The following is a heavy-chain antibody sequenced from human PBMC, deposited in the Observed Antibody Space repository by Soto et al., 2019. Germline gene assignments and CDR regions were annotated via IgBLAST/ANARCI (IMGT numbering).Heavy chain of an antibody. D-gene: IGHD3-16*02. V-gene: IGHV4-39*01. CDR1: GGSISSSSYY. CDR2: IYYSGST. CDR3: ASRSYYYYYYGMDV. J-gene: IGHJ6*02. Sequence: SETLSLTCTVSGGSISSSSYYWGWIRQPPGKGLEWIGSIYYSGSTYYNPSLKSRVTISVDTSKNQFSLKLSSVTAADTAVYYCASRSYYYYYYGMDVWGQGTTVTVSS.